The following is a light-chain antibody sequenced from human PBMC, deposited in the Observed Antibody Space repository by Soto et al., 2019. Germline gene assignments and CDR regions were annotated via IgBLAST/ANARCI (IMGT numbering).Light chain of an antibody. Sequence: DIQMTQSPSTLSASVGDGVTITCRASQSISNWLAWYQQKPGKAPKLLIYKASSLESGVPSRFSGSGSGTEFTLTISSLQPDDFATYYCQQYNGTFGQGTRLEIK. CDR1: QSISNW. CDR2: KAS. CDR3: QQYNGT. J-gene: IGKJ5*01. V-gene: IGKV1-5*03.